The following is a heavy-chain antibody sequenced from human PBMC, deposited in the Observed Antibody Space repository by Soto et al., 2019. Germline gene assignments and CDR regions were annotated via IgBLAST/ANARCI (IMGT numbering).Heavy chain of an antibody. CDR2: ISYDGSNK. V-gene: IGHV3-30-3*01. J-gene: IGHJ4*02. D-gene: IGHD3-22*01. Sequence: SLRLSCAASGFTFSSYAMHWVRQAPGKGLEWVAVISYDGSNKYYADSVKGRFTISRDNSKNTLYLQMNSLRAEDTAVYYCARGAGMYDSSGYYDYWGQGTLVTVSS. CDR1: GFTFSSYA. CDR3: ARGAGMYDSSGYYDY.